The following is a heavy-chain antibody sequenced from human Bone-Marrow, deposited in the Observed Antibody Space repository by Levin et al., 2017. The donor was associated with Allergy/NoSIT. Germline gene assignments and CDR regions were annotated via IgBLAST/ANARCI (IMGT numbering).Heavy chain of an antibody. CDR1: GFTFSSYW. CDR2: IKQDGSEK. CDR3: ARDLWVAARPDDAFDI. J-gene: IGHJ3*02. D-gene: IGHD6-6*01. Sequence: GASVKVSCVASGFTFSSYWMTWVRQAPGKGLEWVANIKQDGSEKNYVDSVKGRFTISRDNAKNSLYLQMNSLRAEDTAVYYCARDLWVAARPDDAFDIWGQGTRVTVSS. V-gene: IGHV3-7*01.